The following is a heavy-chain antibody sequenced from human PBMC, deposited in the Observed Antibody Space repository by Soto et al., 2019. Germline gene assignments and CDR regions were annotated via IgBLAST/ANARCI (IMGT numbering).Heavy chain of an antibody. CDR2: ISYDGSNK. J-gene: IGHJ4*02. V-gene: IGHV3-30-3*01. CDR3: AREAVYYYDSSGYYTLDY. CDR1: GFTFSSYA. D-gene: IGHD3-22*01. Sequence: QVQLVESGGGVVQPGRSLRLSCAASGFTFSSYAMHWVRQAPGKGLEWVAVISYDGSNKYYADSVKGRFTISRDNSKNTLYLQINSLRAEDTAVYYCAREAVYYYDSSGYYTLDYWGQGTLVTVSS.